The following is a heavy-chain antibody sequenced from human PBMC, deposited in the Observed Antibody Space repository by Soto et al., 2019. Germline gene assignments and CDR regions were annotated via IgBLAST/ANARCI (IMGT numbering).Heavy chain of an antibody. CDR2: ISAYNGNT. V-gene: IGHV1-18*01. CDR1: GYTFASYG. Sequence: ASVKVSCKASGYTFASYGISWVRQAPGQGLEWMGWISAYNGNTNYAQKLQGRVTMTTDTSTSTAYKELRSLRSDDTAVYYCARECSSTSCYDYYYYGMDVWGQGTSVTVSS. J-gene: IGHJ6*02. D-gene: IGHD2-2*01. CDR3: ARECSSTSCYDYYYYGMDV.